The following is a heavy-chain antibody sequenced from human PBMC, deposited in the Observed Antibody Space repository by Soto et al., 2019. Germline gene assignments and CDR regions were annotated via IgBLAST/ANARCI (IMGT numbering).Heavy chain of an antibody. Sequence: QVQLVQSGAEVKKPGSSVKVSCKASGGTFSSYTISWVRQAPGQGLEWMGRIIPILGIANYAQKFQGRVTITADKSTSTAYMELSSLRSEDTAVYYCARDPSTVTRGLSPKQEWDYWGQGTLVTVSS. CDR1: GGTFSSYT. CDR2: IIPILGIA. D-gene: IGHD4-17*01. CDR3: ARDPSTVTRGLSPKQEWDY. J-gene: IGHJ4*02. V-gene: IGHV1-69*08.